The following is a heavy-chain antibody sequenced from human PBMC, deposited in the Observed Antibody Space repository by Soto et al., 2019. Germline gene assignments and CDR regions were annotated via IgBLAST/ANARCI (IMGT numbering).Heavy chain of an antibody. CDR3: ARTGSRRYYYDGMDV. D-gene: IGHD1-26*01. J-gene: IGHJ6*02. CDR1: GFTFSSYW. CDR2: IKQDGSEK. V-gene: IGHV3-7*03. Sequence: EVQLVESGGGLVQPGGSLRLSCAASGFTFSSYWMRWVRQAPGKGLAWVANIKQDGSEKYYVDSVKGRFTISRDNAKNSLYLQMNSLRAEDTAVYYCARTGSRRYYYDGMDVWGQGTTVTVSS.